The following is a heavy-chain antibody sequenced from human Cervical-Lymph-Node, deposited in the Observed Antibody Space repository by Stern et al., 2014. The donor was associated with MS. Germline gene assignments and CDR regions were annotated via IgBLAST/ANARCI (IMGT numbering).Heavy chain of an antibody. V-gene: IGHV3-9*01. CDR1: GFTFKDYV. CDR2: ISWNSESR. D-gene: IGHD1-1*01. J-gene: IGHJ4*02. Sequence: VQLVQSGGGLVQPGRSLRLSCAASGFTFKDYVMQWVRQVPGKGLEWVSGISWNSESRGYADSVKGRFTISRDNVKNSLYLQMNSLRPEDTAFYYCAKDQGSTATTGIDFWGQGTLVTVSS. CDR3: AKDQGSTATTGIDF.